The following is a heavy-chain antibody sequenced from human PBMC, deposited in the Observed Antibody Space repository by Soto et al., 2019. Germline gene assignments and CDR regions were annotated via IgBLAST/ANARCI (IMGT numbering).Heavy chain of an antibody. J-gene: IGHJ4*02. CDR3: ARGKRSYLSYVEY. D-gene: IGHD3-10*01. CDR1: GGTFSSYT. Sequence: SVKVSCKASGGTFSSYTISWVRQAPGQGLEWMGRIIPILGIANYAQKFQGRVTITADKSTSTVYMELTTLRSDDTAVYYCARGKRSYLSYVEYWGQGTPVTVSS. V-gene: IGHV1-69*02. CDR2: IIPILGIA.